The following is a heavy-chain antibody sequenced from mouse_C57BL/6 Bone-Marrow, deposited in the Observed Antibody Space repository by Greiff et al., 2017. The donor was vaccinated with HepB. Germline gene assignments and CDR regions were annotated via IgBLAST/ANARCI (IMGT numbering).Heavy chain of an antibody. Sequence: EVKLVESGGGLVQPGGSLKLSCAASGFTFSDYYMYWVRQTPEKRLEWVAYISNGGGSTYYPDTVKGRFTISRDNAKNTLYLQMSRLKSEDTAMYYCARLPFDYYGSSYWFAYWGQGTLVTVSA. D-gene: IGHD1-1*01. CDR2: ISNGGGST. CDR1: GFTFSDYY. J-gene: IGHJ3*01. CDR3: ARLPFDYYGSSYWFAY. V-gene: IGHV5-12*01.